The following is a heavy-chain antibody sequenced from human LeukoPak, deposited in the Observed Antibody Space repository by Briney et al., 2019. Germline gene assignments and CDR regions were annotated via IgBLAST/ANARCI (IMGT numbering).Heavy chain of an antibody. V-gene: IGHV5-51*01. CDR2: IYPGDSDT. J-gene: IGHJ4*02. CDR3: ARGGYGSGSYYNRRSYYFDY. CDR1: GYSFTSYW. Sequence: GESLKISCKGSGYSFTSYWIGWVRQMPGKGLEWMGIIYPGDSDTRYSPSFQGQVTISADKSISTAYLQWSSLKASDTAMYYCARGGYGSGSYYNRRSYYFDYWGQGTLVTVSS. D-gene: IGHD3-10*01.